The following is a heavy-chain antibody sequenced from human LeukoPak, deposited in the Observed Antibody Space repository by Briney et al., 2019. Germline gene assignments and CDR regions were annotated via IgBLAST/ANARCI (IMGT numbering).Heavy chain of an antibody. Sequence: GGSLRLTCPASRFTFSSSPMDWFRPPPGKGLEGVSLIPNSGGTYYADSVKGRFTISRDNSENTAFLEMNSLRSEDTALYYCAKGIEGRLVDYWGRGTLVAVSS. D-gene: IGHD2-21*01. CDR3: AKGIEGRLVDY. CDR1: RFTFSSSP. J-gene: IGHJ4*02. V-gene: IGHV3-23*01. CDR2: IPNSGGT.